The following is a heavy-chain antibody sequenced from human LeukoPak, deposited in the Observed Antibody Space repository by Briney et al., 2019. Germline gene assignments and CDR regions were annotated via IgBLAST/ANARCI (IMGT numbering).Heavy chain of an antibody. CDR2: IYDSGTT. V-gene: IGHV3-53*01. CDR3: AGRRSSGWYAY. D-gene: IGHD6-19*01. CDR1: GFTVSSNY. Sequence: PGGSLRLSCATSGFTVSSNYMSWVRQAPGKGLEWVSVIYDSGTTYYADSVKGRFLIFRDTSKNTVDLQMNSLRVVDTAVYYCAGRRSSGWYAYWGQGTLVTVSS. J-gene: IGHJ4*02.